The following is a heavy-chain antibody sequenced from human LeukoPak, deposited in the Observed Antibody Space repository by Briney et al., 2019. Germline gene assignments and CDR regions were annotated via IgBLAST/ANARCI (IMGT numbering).Heavy chain of an antibody. CDR3: VRRKADSSGYYYVDF. D-gene: IGHD3-22*01. J-gene: IGHJ4*02. Sequence: SETLSLTCTVSGDSVSSDYLWGWVRQPPGKGLEWIGSMYHSGSTYYNLSLKSRVTISIDTSKNQFSLRLSSVTAADTAVYYCVRRKADSSGYYYVDFWGQGTLVTVSS. CDR1: GDSVSSDYL. CDR2: MYHSGST. V-gene: IGHV4-38-2*02.